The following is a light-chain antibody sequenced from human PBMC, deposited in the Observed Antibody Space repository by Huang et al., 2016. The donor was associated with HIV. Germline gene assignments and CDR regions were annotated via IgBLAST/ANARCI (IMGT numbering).Light chain of an antibody. J-gene: IGKJ2*01. CDR3: QQYNNWPPKYT. CDR1: QSVSSN. Sequence: EIVMTQSPATLSVSPGERATLSCRASQSVSSNLAWYQQKPGQAPRLLIYGASTRATGSPARCSGSGSGTEFTLTISSLQSEDFAVYYCQQYNNWPPKYTFGQGTKLEIK. CDR2: GAS. V-gene: IGKV3D-15*01.